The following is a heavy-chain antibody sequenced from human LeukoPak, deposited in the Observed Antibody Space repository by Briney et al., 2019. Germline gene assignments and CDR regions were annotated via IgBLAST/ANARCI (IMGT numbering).Heavy chain of an antibody. CDR2: IYYSGST. CDR3: ARYSGYSYGLGFDY. CDR1: GGSISSYY. Sequence: PETLSLTCTVSGGSISSYYWSWIRQPPGKGLEWIGYIYYSGSTNYNPSLKSRVTISVDTSKNQFSLKLSSVTAADTAVYYCARYSGYSYGLGFDYWGQGTLVTVSS. V-gene: IGHV4-59*01. D-gene: IGHD5-18*01. J-gene: IGHJ4*02.